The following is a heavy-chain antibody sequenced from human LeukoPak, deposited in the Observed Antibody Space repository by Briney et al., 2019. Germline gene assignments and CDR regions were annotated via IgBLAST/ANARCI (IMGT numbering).Heavy chain of an antibody. CDR1: GFTFSSYG. D-gene: IGHD5-12*01. CDR3: AGGYSGYDYWYFDL. J-gene: IGHJ2*01. Sequence: GGSLRLSCAASGFTFSSYGMHWVRQAPGKGLEWVAVIWYDGSNKYYADSVKGRFTISRDNSKNTLYLQMNSLRAEDTAVYYCAGGYSGYDYWYFDLWGRGTLVTVSS. CDR2: IWYDGSNK. V-gene: IGHV3-30*02.